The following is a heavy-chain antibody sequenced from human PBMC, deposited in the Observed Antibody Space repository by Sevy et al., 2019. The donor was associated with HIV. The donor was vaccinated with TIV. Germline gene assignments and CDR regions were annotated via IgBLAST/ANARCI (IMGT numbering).Heavy chain of an antibody. CDR3: AREGCTQPHDY. Sequence: GGSLRLSCAASGFTFPKYSMSWVRQAPGKGLEWVSTFSFGCGRINYPNSVKGRFTISRDDSKNTLFLQMNSLRAEDTATYFCAREGCTQPHDYWGQGTLVTVSS. CDR2: FSFGCGRI. CDR1: GFTFPKYS. D-gene: IGHD2-8*01. V-gene: IGHV3-23*01. J-gene: IGHJ4*02.